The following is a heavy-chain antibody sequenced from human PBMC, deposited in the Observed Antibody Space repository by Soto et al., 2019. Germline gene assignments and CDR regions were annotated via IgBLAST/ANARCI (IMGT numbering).Heavy chain of an antibody. J-gene: IGHJ4*02. CDR2: LRPTSTYI. V-gene: IGHV3-21*02. CDR3: TRDLRGNVGKREIATIAF. CDR1: GFTFGDYT. D-gene: IGHD2-21*01. Sequence: EVQLVESGGGLVEPGGSLRLSCTASGFTFGDYTMNWVRQAPGKGLEWVSSLRPTSTYIYYRDSVKGRFTVSRDNAKNSLYLQLNSLRVEDTAVYYCTRDLRGNVGKREIATIAFWGQGTLVTVSS.